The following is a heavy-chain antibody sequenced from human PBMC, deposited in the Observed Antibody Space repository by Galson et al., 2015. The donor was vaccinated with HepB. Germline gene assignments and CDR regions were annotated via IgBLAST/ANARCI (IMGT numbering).Heavy chain of an antibody. CDR1: GFTFSSYA. CDR2: ISYDGSNK. D-gene: IGHD3-3*01. J-gene: IGHJ4*02. CDR3: AREGNYDFWSGYYPVKYFDY. Sequence: SLRLSCAASGFTFSSYAMHWVRQAPGKGLEWVAVISYDGSNKYYADSVKGRFTISRDNSKNTLYLQMNSLRAEDTAVYYCAREGNYDFWSGYYPVKYFDYWGQGTLVTVSS. V-gene: IGHV3-30-3*01.